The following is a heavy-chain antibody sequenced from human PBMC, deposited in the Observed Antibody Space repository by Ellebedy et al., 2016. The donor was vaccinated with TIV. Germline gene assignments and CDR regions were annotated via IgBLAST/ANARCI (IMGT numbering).Heavy chain of an antibody. CDR2: VSTAGSGE. Sequence: GESLKISCAASGFTFRSYGMHWVRQAPGKGLEWVAEVSTAGSGERYTDSVKGRFTISRDNSKTTLSLQMSRLRAEDTAVYYCACTYGASAWHSFDYWGQGTLVTVSS. J-gene: IGHJ4*02. V-gene: IGHV3-30*12. D-gene: IGHD6-19*01. CDR1: GFTFRSYG. CDR3: ACTYGASAWHSFDY.